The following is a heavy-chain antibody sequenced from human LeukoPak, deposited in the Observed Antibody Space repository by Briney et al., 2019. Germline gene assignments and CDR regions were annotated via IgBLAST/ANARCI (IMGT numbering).Heavy chain of an antibody. CDR2: IRYDGSNE. J-gene: IGHJ6*03. CDR3: AKVMPPGRIRFYSYYMDV. CDR1: GFTFSSYA. Sequence: PGRSLRLSCAASGFTFSSYAMHWVRQAPGKGLEWVAFIRYDGSNEYYADSVKGRFTISRDKSKNTLSLQMNGLRVEDTAVYYCAKVMPPGRIRFYSYYMDVWGKGTTVTVSS. V-gene: IGHV3-30*04. D-gene: IGHD2-15*01.